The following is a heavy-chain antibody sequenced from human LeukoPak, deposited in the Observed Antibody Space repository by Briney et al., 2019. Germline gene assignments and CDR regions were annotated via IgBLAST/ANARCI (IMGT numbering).Heavy chain of an antibody. Sequence: AGGSLRLSCAASGFTFSSYAMSWVRQAPGKGLEWIGEINHSGSTNYNPSLKSRVTISVDTSKNQFSLKLSSVTAADTAVYYCARQRPQVGFIAAAGRGAYMDVWGKGTTVTVSS. V-gene: IGHV4-34*01. CDR3: ARQRPQVGFIAAAGRGAYMDV. CDR1: GFTFSSYA. J-gene: IGHJ6*03. D-gene: IGHD6-13*01. CDR2: INHSGST.